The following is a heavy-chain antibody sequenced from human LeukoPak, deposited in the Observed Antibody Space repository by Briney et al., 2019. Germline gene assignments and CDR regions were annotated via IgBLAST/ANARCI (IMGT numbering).Heavy chain of an antibody. V-gene: IGHV3-49*04. Sequence: GGSLRLSCTASGFTFGDYAMSWVRQAPGKGLGWVGFIRSKAYGGTIEYAASVKGRFTFSRDDSKSIAYLQMNSLKTEDTAVYYCTSYSGSYYRGPLDYWGQGTLVTVSS. D-gene: IGHD1-26*01. CDR2: IRSKAYGGTI. CDR1: GFTFGDYA. CDR3: TSYSGSYYRGPLDY. J-gene: IGHJ4*02.